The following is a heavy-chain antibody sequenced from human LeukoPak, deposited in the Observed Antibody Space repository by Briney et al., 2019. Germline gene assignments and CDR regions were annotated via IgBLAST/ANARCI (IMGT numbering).Heavy chain of an antibody. Sequence: GGSLRLSCAASGFIFSHYGMNWVRQAPGKGLEWVSGITSRSTTYYADSVKGRFTISRDNAQTSLYLQMNSLRVEDTAVYYCARHLSGITGYTYGRGIDYWGQGTLVTVSS. V-gene: IGHV3-69-1*01. CDR2: ITSRSTT. CDR1: GFIFSHYG. D-gene: IGHD5-18*01. CDR3: ARHLSGITGYTYGRGIDY. J-gene: IGHJ4*02.